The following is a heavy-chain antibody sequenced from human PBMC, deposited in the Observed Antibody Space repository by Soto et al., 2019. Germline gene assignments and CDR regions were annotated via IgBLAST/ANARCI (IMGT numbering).Heavy chain of an antibody. Sequence: SVKVSCKASGGTFLSYAISWVRQAPGQGLEWMGGIIPIFGTTNYAQKLQGRVTITADESTSTAYMELSSLRSEDTALYYCARGVYYYDSSGQKVVYYYYYGMDVWGQGTTVTVSS. D-gene: IGHD3-22*01. CDR1: GGTFLSYA. CDR3: ARGVYYYDSSGQKVVYYYYYGMDV. V-gene: IGHV1-69*13. J-gene: IGHJ6*02. CDR2: IIPIFGTT.